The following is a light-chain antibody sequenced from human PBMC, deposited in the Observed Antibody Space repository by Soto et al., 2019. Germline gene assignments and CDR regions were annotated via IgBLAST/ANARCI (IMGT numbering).Light chain of an antibody. CDR2: DVS. V-gene: IGLV2-14*03. Sequence: QSALTQPASVSGSPGQWITISCTGTSSDVGGYDYVSWYQQHPGKAPKLMIYDVSNRPSGVSNRFSGSKSGNTASLTISELQAEDESDYYGSSFTSSITLVFGGGTKLTVL. CDR1: SSDVGGYDY. J-gene: IGLJ2*01. CDR3: SSFTSSITLV.